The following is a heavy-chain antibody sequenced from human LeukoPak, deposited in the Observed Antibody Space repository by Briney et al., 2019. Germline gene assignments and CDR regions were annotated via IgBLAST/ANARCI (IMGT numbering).Heavy chain of an antibody. D-gene: IGHD3-22*01. V-gene: IGHV1-18*01. J-gene: IGHJ4*02. CDR3: AGGRAMYYYDSSGYSDY. Sequence: ASVKVSCKASGYTFTSYGISWVRQAPGQGLEWMGWISAYNGNTNYAQKLQGRVTMTTDTSTSTAYMELRSLRSDDTAVYYCAGGRAMYYYDSSGYSDYWGQGTLVTVSS. CDR2: ISAYNGNT. CDR1: GYTFTSYG.